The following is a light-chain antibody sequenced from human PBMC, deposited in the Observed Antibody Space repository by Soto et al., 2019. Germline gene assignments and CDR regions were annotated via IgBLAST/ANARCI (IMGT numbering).Light chain of an antibody. CDR1: QSISSW. CDR3: QQYNSYPWT. V-gene: IGKV1-5*03. J-gene: IGKJ1*01. CDR2: KAS. Sequence: DIQMTQSPSTLSASVGDRVTITCRASQSISSWLAWYQQKPGKAPKLLSYKASSLESGVQSRFSGSGSGTEFTLTSSSLQPDDFATYYCQQYNSYPWTFGQGTKVEIK.